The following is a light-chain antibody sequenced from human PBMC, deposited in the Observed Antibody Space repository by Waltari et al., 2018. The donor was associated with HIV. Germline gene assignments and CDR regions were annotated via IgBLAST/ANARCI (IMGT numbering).Light chain of an antibody. Sequence: SYELKQPPSVAVSPGQTARITCCGDALPKQCAYRYQQKPGQTPVVMIYKDSERPSGIPERFSGSSSGTTVTLTISGVQAEDEADYYCQSAESSGTHYVFGTGTKVTVL. CDR2: KDS. CDR3: QSAESSGTHYV. CDR1: ALPKQC. J-gene: IGLJ1*01. V-gene: IGLV3-25*03.